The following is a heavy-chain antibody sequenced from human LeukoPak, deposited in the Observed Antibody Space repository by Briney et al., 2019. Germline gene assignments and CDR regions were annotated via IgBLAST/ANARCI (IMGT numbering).Heavy chain of an antibody. V-gene: IGHV4-59*01. D-gene: IGHD5-18*01. CDR2: IYYDERT. CDR3: ARDLGHSYGKYFDP. CDR1: GDSISTYY. Sequence: RASETLSLTCTLSGDSISTYYWSWIRQPPGKGLEWIGYIYYDERTDYNPSLKSRVTISVDTSKDQFSLKLTSVTAADTAVYYCARDLGHSYGKYFDPWGQGTLVTVSS. J-gene: IGHJ5*02.